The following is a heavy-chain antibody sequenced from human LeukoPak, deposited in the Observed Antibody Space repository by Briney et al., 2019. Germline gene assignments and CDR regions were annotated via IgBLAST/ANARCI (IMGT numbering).Heavy chain of an antibody. CDR3: GRDPNGNYVGAFDF. CDR2: VGGSGDVT. J-gene: IGHJ3*01. CDR1: GFTFSSYA. D-gene: IGHD4-17*01. V-gene: IGHV3-23*01. Sequence: GGSLRLSCVGSGFTFSSYALTWVRQAPGKGLEWVSSVGGSGDVTSYADSVKGRFGMSRDNSKNTLYLQMDSLRAEDTAMYYCGRDPNGNYVGAFDFWGQGTLVTVSS.